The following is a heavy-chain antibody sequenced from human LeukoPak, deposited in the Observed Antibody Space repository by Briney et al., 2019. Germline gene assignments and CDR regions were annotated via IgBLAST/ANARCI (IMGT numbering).Heavy chain of an antibody. CDR1: GGTFSSYA. J-gene: IGHJ4*02. Sequence: VASVKVSCKASGGTFSSYAISWVRQAPGQGLEWMGGIIPIFGTANYAQKFQGRVTITTDESTSTAYMELSSLRSEDTAVYYCASELESGYSYDNWGQGTLVTVSS. V-gene: IGHV1-69*05. CDR2: IIPIFGTA. D-gene: IGHD5-18*01. CDR3: ASELESGYSYDN.